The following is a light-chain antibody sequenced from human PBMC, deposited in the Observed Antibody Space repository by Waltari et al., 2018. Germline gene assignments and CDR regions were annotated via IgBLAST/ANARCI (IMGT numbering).Light chain of an antibody. Sequence: VLTQPPATLSLSPGESATLSCRASQIVNKYLDWFQQKPGSAPRLLIYGASNRAAGIPARFSGSGSGTYFTLTISSLEPEDFAVYYCLKRAGGPLFGGGTKVE. J-gene: IGKJ4*01. CDR2: GAS. V-gene: IGKV3-11*01. CDR3: LKRAGGPL. CDR1: QIVNKY.